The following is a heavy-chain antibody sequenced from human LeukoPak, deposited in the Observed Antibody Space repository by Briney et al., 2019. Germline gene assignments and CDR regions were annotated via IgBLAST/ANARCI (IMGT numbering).Heavy chain of an antibody. CDR1: GFSMSGYY. CDR3: ARGNYYGSASRGGFDY. Sequence: SETLSFTCSVSGFSMSGYYWSWIRQPAGKGLEWIGRFNTRGITTYNSSLKTRVIISLDNSKNQFYLTLTSVTAADTAVYYCARGNYYGSASRGGFDYWGQGILVTVSA. J-gene: IGHJ4*02. D-gene: IGHD3-10*01. CDR2: FNTRGIT. V-gene: IGHV4-4*07.